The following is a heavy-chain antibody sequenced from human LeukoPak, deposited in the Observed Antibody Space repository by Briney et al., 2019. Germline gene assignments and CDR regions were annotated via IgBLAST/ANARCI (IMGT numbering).Heavy chain of an antibody. CDR2: ISGSGGST. V-gene: IGHV3-23*01. J-gene: IGHJ4*02. CDR3: AKDELWFGELSGER. D-gene: IGHD3-10*01. Sequence: GGSLRLSCAASGFTFSSYAMSWVRQAPGKGLEWVSAISGSGGSTYYADSVKGRFTISRDNSKNTLYLQMNSLRAEGTAVYYCAKDELWFGELSGERWGQGTLVTVSS. CDR1: GFTFSSYA.